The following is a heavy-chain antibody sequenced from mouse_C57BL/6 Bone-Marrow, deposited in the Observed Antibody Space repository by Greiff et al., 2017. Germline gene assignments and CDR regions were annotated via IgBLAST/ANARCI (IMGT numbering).Heavy chain of an antibody. V-gene: IGHV1-55*01. CDR1: GYTFTSSW. CDR3: ARLGYDYDAMDY. CDR2: IYPGRGST. J-gene: IGHJ4*01. D-gene: IGHD6-5*01. Sequence: QVQLQQPGAELVQPGASVKMSCKASGYTFTSSWITWVKQRPGQGLEWIGDIYPGRGSTNYNEKFNSKATLTVDTSSSTAYMQLSSLTSEDSAVYYCARLGYDYDAMDYWGQGTSVTVSS.